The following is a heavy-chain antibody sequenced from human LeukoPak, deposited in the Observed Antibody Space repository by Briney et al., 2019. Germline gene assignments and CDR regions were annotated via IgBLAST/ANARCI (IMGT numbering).Heavy chain of an antibody. CDR2: ISAYNGNT. Sequence: ASVKVSCKASGYTFTSYGISWVRQAPGHGLEWMGWISAYNGNTNYAQRLQGRVTMTTDTSTSTAYMELRSLRSDDTAVYYRATDTSFDAFDIWGQGTMVTVSS. CDR1: GYTFTSYG. V-gene: IGHV1-18*01. J-gene: IGHJ3*02. CDR3: ATDTSFDAFDI. D-gene: IGHD2-2*01.